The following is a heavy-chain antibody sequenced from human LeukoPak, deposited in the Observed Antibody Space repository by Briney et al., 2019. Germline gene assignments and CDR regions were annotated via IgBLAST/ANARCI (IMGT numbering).Heavy chain of an antibody. CDR1: GFTFSSHG. CDR3: ARRAGAYSHPYDY. J-gene: IGHJ4*02. V-gene: IGHV3-23*01. CDR2: ISGSGGNT. Sequence: PGGSLRLSCAASGFTFSSHGMNWVRQAPGKGLEWVSGISGSGGNTYYADSVKGRFTISRDNSKNTLYLQMNSLRAEDTAVYYCARRAGAYSHPYDYWGQGTLVTVSS. D-gene: IGHD4/OR15-4a*01.